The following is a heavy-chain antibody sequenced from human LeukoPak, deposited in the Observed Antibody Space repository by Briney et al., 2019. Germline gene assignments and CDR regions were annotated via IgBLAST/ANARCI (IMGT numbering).Heavy chain of an antibody. D-gene: IGHD6-19*01. Sequence: SETLSLTCTVSGGSISSSSYYWGWIRHPPGKGLEWIGSIYYSGSTYYNPSLKSRVTISVDTSKNQFSLKMISVTAADTAVYYCASGWYEVGYWGQGTLVTVSS. CDR1: GGSISSSSYY. J-gene: IGHJ4*02. CDR2: IYYSGST. CDR3: ASGWYEVGY. V-gene: IGHV4-39*07.